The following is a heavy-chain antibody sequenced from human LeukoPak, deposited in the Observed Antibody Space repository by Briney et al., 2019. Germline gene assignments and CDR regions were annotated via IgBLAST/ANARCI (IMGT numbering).Heavy chain of an antibody. Sequence: GGSLRLSCASSVFIFSDHYMHWVRQAPGKGLAWVARSRNKANSYSTVYAAYVQVRFTISRDQSKNSLYLQMNNLITQDTAVYFCARGFHSFDIWGQGTMVTVSS. CDR1: VFIFSDHY. V-gene: IGHV3-72*01. CDR2: SRNKANSYST. CDR3: ARGFHSFDI. J-gene: IGHJ3*02.